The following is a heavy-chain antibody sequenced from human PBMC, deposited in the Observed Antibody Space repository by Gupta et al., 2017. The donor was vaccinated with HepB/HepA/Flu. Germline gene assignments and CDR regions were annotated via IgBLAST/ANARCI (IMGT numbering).Heavy chain of an antibody. CDR2: VYHSGAT. CDR1: AGSISSYF. CDR3: VRHAPADTDAFDI. V-gene: IGHV4-59*08. Sequence: QALLQESGAGLAKPSETLSLTCSVSAGSISSYFWSWIRKPPGTGLECIGYVYHSGATSYNPSLRRRLTISVDTYKNQSPLKLASVTAADTPLYYCVRHAPADTDAFDIWGLGALVTVSS. J-gene: IGHJ3*02. D-gene: IGHD5-18*01.